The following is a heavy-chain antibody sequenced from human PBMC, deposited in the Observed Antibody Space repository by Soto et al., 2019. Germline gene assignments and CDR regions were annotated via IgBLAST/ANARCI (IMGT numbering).Heavy chain of an antibody. CDR3: ARGGGSSGWSVAYGMDV. Sequence: QVQLVQSGAEVKKPGASVKVSCKASGYTFTSYDINWVRQATGQGLEWMGWMNPNSGNTGYAQKFQGRVTMTTNTSISTAYMELSSLRSEDTAVYYCARGGGSSGWSVAYGMDVWGQGTTVTVSS. D-gene: IGHD6-19*01. CDR2: MNPNSGNT. V-gene: IGHV1-8*01. CDR1: GYTFTSYD. J-gene: IGHJ6*02.